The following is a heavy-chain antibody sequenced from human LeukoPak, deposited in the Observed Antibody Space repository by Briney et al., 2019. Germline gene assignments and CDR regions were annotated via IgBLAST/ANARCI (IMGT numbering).Heavy chain of an antibody. CDR2: IYYSGST. J-gene: IGHJ4*02. V-gene: IGHV4-59*12. Sequence: SETLSLTCTVSGGSISSYYWSWIRQPPGKGLEWIGYIYYSGSTNYNPSLKSRVTISVDTSKNQFSLKLSSVTAADTAVYFCARDPASGYSTKRYYFDYWGQGTLVTVSS. D-gene: IGHD6-13*01. CDR1: GGSISSYY. CDR3: ARDPASGYSTKRYYFDY.